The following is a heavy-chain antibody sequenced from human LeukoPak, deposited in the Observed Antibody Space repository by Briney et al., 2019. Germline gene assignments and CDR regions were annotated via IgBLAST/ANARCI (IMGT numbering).Heavy chain of an antibody. J-gene: IGHJ4*02. CDR1: GASVTDGAYH. Sequence: SETLSLTCTVSGASVTDGAYHWGWIRQHPGKGLEWIGYISDSGTTYYSPSLQSRVTISQDTSKNQFSLQLRSVTAADTAVYYCARRTPWLVSGTFDCWGQGTLVTVSS. CDR2: ISDSGTT. V-gene: IGHV4-31*03. CDR3: ARRTPWLVSGTFDC. D-gene: IGHD6-19*01.